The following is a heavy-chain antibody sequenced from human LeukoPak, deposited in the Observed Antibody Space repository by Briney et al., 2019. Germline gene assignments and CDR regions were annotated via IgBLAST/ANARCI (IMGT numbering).Heavy chain of an antibody. CDR3: AKDTGYSTVYYMDV. Sequence: PGGSLRPSWAASGFKFSSYGMHWVRQAPGKGLEWVATIWYDGRDRKYAYSVKDRFTISRDNSKNTLYLLMTNLRTEDTALYYCAKDTGYSTVYYMDVWGKESTVSVSS. CDR1: GFKFSSYG. D-gene: IGHD2-8*01. J-gene: IGHJ6*03. CDR2: IWYDGRDR. V-gene: IGHV3-33*06.